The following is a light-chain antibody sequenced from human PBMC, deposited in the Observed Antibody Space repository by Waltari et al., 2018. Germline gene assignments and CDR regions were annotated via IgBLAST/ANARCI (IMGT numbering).Light chain of an antibody. J-gene: IGKJ2*01. CDR3: QQFGGSPMYT. V-gene: IGKV3-20*01. CDR2: KTS. CDR1: QSVDTTY. Sequence: VVLTQSPGTMSLSPGERVTLPCRASQSVDTTYFAWYQQKPGQSPRLLIYKTSTRATGIPDRFSGSGSGTDFSLNIDMLETGDSAVYFCQQFGGSPMYTFGQGTKLEI.